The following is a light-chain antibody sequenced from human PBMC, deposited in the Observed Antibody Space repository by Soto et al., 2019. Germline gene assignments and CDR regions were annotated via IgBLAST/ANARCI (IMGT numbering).Light chain of an antibody. J-gene: IGLJ1*01. CDR1: SSDIGGKS. CDR2: DDN. CDR3: GSWDSSLSAYV. V-gene: IGLV1-51*01. Sequence: QSVLTQPPSVSAAPGQKVTISCSGSSSDIGGKSVSWYQQLPGTAPKLLIYDDNTRPSGIPDRFSGSKSGTSATLGITEFQTGDEADYYCGSWDSSLSAYVFGTGNKVTVL.